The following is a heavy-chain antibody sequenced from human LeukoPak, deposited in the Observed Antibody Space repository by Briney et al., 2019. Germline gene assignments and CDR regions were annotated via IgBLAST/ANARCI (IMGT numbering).Heavy chain of an antibody. CDR3: ARPQFPDYYDSSGYYY. D-gene: IGHD3-22*01. CDR1: GGSFSGYY. V-gene: IGHV4-34*01. CDR2: INHSGST. Sequence: SETLSLTCAVYGGSFSGYYWSWIRQPPGKGLEWIGEINHSGSTNYNPSLKSRVTISVDTSKNQFSLKLSSVTAADTAVYYCARPQFPDYYDSSGYYYWGQGTLVTVSS. J-gene: IGHJ4*02.